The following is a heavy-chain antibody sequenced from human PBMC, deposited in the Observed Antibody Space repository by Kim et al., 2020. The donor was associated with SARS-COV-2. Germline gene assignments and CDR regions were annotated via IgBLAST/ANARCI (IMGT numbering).Heavy chain of an antibody. D-gene: IGHD6-19*01. Sequence: KCQGRVTITADESTSTAYMELSSLRSEDTAVYYCARDEDIAVAAPRILEYWGQGTLVTVSS. CDR3: ARDEDIAVAAPRILEY. J-gene: IGHJ4*02. V-gene: IGHV1-69*01.